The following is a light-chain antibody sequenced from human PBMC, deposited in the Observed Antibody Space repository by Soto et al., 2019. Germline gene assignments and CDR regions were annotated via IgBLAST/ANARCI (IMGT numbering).Light chain of an antibody. CDR3: QQYNSYRA. CDR1: QSINTW. J-gene: IGKJ1*01. CDR2: KAS. V-gene: IGKV1-5*03. Sequence: DIQMTQPPSTLSASVGDRVTITCRASQSINTWLAWYQQKPGTAPKLLIQKASSLESGVPSRFSGSGSGTEFTLTISSLQPEDFATYYCQQYNSYRAFGQGTKVEIK.